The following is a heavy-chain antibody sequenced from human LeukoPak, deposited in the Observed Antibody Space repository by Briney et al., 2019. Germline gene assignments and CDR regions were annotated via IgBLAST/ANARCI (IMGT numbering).Heavy chain of an antibody. CDR1: GGSISSGDYY. J-gene: IGHJ4*02. D-gene: IGHD3-22*01. CDR3: ARHFYDSSGYYFDY. CDR2: IYYSGST. Sequence: SETLPLTCTVSGGSISSGDYYWSWIRQPPGKGLEWIGYIYYSGSTYYNPSLKSRVTISVDTSKNQFSLKLSSVTAADTAVYYCARHFYDSSGYYFDYWGQGTLVTVSS. V-gene: IGHV4-30-4*01.